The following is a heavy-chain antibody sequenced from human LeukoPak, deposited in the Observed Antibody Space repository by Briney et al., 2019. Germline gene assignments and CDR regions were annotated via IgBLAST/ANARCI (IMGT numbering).Heavy chain of an antibody. V-gene: IGHV3-23*01. J-gene: IGHJ4*02. Sequence: GGSLRLSCAASGFTFSSYALSWVRQAPGKGLEWVSGISGSGDRTYYADSGKGRVIISRDNSRDTLYLQMNSLRADDTAVYYCAKERSSGWPFDYWGQGTLVTVSS. CDR1: GFTFSSYA. CDR3: AKERSSGWPFDY. D-gene: IGHD6-19*01. CDR2: ISGSGDRT.